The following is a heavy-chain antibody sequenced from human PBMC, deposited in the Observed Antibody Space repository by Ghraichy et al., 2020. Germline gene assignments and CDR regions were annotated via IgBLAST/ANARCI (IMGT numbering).Heavy chain of an antibody. Sequence: GGSLRLSCAASGFTFGSFGMHWVRQAPGKGLDWVAVVSFHGTVQYYVDSVKGRFTISRDNSKNMLYLEMNSLITEDTAVYYCAKDGRTGTDYLYDSWGQGTLLIVSS. CDR1: GFTFGSFG. J-gene: IGHJ4*02. CDR3: AKDGRTGTDYLYDS. CDR2: VSFHGTVQ. V-gene: IGHV3-30*18. D-gene: IGHD4-11*01.